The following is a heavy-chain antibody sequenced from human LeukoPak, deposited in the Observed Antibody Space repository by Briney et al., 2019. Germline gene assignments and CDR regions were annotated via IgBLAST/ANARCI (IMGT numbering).Heavy chain of an antibody. CDR3: ARAEGMSSYDFWSGYYKSQNYYYYYMDV. D-gene: IGHD3-3*01. Sequence: PSETLSLTCTVSGGSISSHYWSWIRQPPGKGLEWIGYIYYSGSTNYNPSLKSRVTISVDTSKNKFSLKLSSVTAADTAVYYCARAEGMSSYDFWSGYYKSQNYYYYYMDVWGKGTTVTVSS. V-gene: IGHV4-59*11. CDR1: GGSISSHY. J-gene: IGHJ6*03. CDR2: IYYSGST.